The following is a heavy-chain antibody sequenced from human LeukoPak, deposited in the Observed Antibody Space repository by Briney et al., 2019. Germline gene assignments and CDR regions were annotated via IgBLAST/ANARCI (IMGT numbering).Heavy chain of an antibody. V-gene: IGHV3-7*01. D-gene: IGHD6-19*01. CDR1: GFTFSSYW. J-gene: IGHJ3*02. CDR2: IKQDGSEK. Sequence: GGSLRLSCAASGFTFSSYWMSWVRQAPGKGLEWVANIKQDGSEKYYVDSVKGRFTISRDNAKNSLYLQMNSLSAEDTAVYYCARTSTLPGIAVATDAFDIWGQGTMVTVSS. CDR3: ARTSTLPGIAVATDAFDI.